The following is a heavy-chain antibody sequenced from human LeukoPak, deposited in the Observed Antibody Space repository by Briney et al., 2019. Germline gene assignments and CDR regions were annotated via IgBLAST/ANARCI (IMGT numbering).Heavy chain of an antibody. CDR2: IHHSGDT. Sequence: SETLSLTCTVSGYSITSIYYWGWIRQPPGQGLEWIGSIHHSGDTAHNPSLKSRVTISVDTSKSQFSLKLSSVTAADTAVYYCARSYASSGLDHWGQGTLVTVSS. CDR1: GYSITSIYY. V-gene: IGHV4-38-2*02. J-gene: IGHJ4*02. D-gene: IGHD3-16*01. CDR3: ARSYASSGLDH.